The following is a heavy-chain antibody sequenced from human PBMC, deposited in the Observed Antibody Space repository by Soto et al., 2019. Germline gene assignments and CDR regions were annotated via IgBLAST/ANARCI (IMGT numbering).Heavy chain of an antibody. J-gene: IGHJ4*02. CDR1: GFTFSSYG. Sequence: GGSLRLSCAASGFTFSSYGMHWVRQAPGTGLEWVAVIWHDGSKKYYGDSVKGRITISRDNSKNTLCLQIDTLRVEDTAVYYCARDVFYYADYWGQGTLVTVSS. CDR3: ARDVFYYADY. V-gene: IGHV3-33*01. D-gene: IGHD3-10*01. CDR2: IWHDGSKK.